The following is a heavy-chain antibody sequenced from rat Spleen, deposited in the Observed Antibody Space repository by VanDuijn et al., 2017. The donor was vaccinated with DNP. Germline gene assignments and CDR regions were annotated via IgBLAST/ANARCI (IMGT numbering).Heavy chain of an antibody. Sequence: QIQLQQSGAELAKPGSSVKISCKASGYTFTSYYIGWIKQTTGQGLEYIGYIYTGSGGTNYNEKFKGKATLTVAKSSSTAFMQLSSLTPDDSAVYYCASSWVGVRGIWFAFWGQGTLVTVSS. J-gene: IGHJ3*01. CDR3: ASSWVGVRGIWFAF. V-gene: IGHV1-43*01. CDR1: GYTFTSYY. D-gene: IGHD4-3*01. CDR2: IYTGSGGT.